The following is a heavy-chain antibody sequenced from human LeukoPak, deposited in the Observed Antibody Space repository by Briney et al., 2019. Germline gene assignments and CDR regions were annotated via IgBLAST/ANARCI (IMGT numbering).Heavy chain of an antibody. D-gene: IGHD4-17*01. V-gene: IGHV3-23*01. CDR1: GFTFSSYA. CDR2: ISGSGGST. J-gene: IGHJ4*02. Sequence: GGSLRLSCAASGFTFSSYAMSWVRQAPGKGLEWVSAISGSGGSTYYADSVKGRFTISRDNSKNTLYLQMNSLRAEDTAVYYCAKDRRSMTTVTTNFDYWGQGTLVTVSS. CDR3: AKDRRSMTTVTTNFDY.